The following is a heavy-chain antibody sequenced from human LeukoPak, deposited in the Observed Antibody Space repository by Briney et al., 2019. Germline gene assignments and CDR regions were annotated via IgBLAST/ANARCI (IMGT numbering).Heavy chain of an antibody. Sequence: TGGSLRLSCAASGFTFSSYWMHWVRQAPGKGLVWVSRINSDGSSTSYADSVKGRFTISRDNAKNTLYLQMNSLRAEDTAVYYCARTGEGGYYYYGMDVWGQGTTVTVS. CDR3: ARTGEGGYYYYGMDV. D-gene: IGHD7-27*01. J-gene: IGHJ6*02. CDR1: GFTFSSYW. CDR2: INSDGSST. V-gene: IGHV3-74*01.